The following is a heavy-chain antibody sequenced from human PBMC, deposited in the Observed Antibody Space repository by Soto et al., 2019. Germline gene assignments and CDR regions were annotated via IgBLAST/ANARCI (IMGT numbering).Heavy chain of an antibody. J-gene: IGHJ6*03. Sequence: GGSLRLSCAASGFTFSSYAMHWVRQAPGKGLEYVSAISSNGGSTYYANSVKGRFTISRDNSKNTLYLQMGSLRAEDMAVYYCARDRVVAAHYYYMDVWGKGTTVTVSS. CDR3: ARDRVVAAHYYYMDV. D-gene: IGHD2-15*01. CDR2: ISSNGGST. CDR1: GFTFSSYA. V-gene: IGHV3-64*01.